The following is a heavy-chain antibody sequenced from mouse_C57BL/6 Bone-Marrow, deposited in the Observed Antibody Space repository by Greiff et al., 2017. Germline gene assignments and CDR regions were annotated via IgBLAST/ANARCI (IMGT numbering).Heavy chain of an antibody. CDR2: ISPGSGST. CDR3: ARSGWGYYPLFDY. Sequence: VQLQQPGAELVKPGASVKMSCKASGYTFTSYWITWVKQRPGQGLEWIGDISPGSGSTNYNEKFKSKATLTVDTSSSTAYMQLSSLTSEDSAVYYCARSGWGYYPLFDYWGQGTTLTVSA. CDR1: GYTFTSYW. V-gene: IGHV1-55*01. J-gene: IGHJ2*01. D-gene: IGHD2-3*01.